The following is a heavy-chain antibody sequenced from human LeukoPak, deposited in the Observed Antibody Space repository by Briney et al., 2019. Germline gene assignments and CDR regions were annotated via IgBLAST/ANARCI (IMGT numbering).Heavy chain of an antibody. Sequence: SETLSPTCAVYGGSFSGYYWSWIRQPPGKGLEWIGEINHSGSTNYNPSLKSRVTISVDTSKNQFSLKLSSVTAADTAVYYCARVGDYDSSGYIIDYWGQGTLVTVSS. J-gene: IGHJ4*02. CDR2: INHSGST. D-gene: IGHD3-22*01. V-gene: IGHV4-34*01. CDR1: GGSFSGYY. CDR3: ARVGDYDSSGYIIDY.